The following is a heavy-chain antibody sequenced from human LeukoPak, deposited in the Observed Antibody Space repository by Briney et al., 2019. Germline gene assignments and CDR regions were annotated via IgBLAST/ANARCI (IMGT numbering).Heavy chain of an antibody. D-gene: IGHD3-22*01. Sequence: GGSLRLSCAASGFTFSSYAMSWVRQAPGKGLEWVSGINWNGGSTGYADSVKGRFTISRDNAKNSLYLQMNSLRAEDTALYYCARTTHYYDSSGYNYWGQGTLVTVSS. CDR3: ARTTHYYDSSGYNY. CDR1: GFTFSSYA. J-gene: IGHJ4*02. CDR2: INWNGGST. V-gene: IGHV3-20*04.